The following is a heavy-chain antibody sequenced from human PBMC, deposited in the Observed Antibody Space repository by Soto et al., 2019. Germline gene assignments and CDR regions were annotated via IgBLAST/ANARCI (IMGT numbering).Heavy chain of an antibody. V-gene: IGHV1-69*01. CDR1: GGTFSSYA. CDR2: IIPIFGTA. Sequence: QVQLVQSGAEVKKPGSSVKVSCKASGGTFSSYAISWVRQAPGQGLEWMGGIIPIFGTANYAQKFQGRVTITADESTSTAYMELSSMRSEETAVYYCARLVSANWFDPWGQGTLVTVSS. J-gene: IGHJ5*02. D-gene: IGHD6-6*01. CDR3: ARLVSANWFDP.